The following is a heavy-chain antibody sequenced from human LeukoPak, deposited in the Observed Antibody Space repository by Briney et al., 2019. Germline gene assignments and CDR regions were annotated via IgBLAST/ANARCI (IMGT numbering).Heavy chain of an antibody. J-gene: IGHJ3*01. D-gene: IGHD5-24*01. CDR1: GFTLNSHE. CDR3: ARERLNTMGDAFDL. CDR2: TRPDGTS. Sequence: PGGSLRLSCAASGFTLNSHEMNWVRQAPGMGLEWLSYTRPDGTSEYAESLKGRFTVYRDNAANLLYLQMNNLRDEDTAIYYCARERLNTMGDAFDLWGQGTTVTVSS. V-gene: IGHV3-48*03.